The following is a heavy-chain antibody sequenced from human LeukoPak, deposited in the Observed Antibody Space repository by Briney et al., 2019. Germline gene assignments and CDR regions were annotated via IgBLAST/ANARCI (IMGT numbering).Heavy chain of an antibody. J-gene: IGHJ5*02. Sequence: GASVKVSCKASGYTFTCYYMHWVRQAPGQGLEWMGRINPNSGGTNYAQKFQGRVTMTRDTSISTAYMELSRLRSDDTAVYYCARETAAPVNWFDPWGQGTLVTVSS. CDR1: GYTFTCYY. D-gene: IGHD6-6*01. CDR2: INPNSGGT. CDR3: ARETAAPVNWFDP. V-gene: IGHV1-2*06.